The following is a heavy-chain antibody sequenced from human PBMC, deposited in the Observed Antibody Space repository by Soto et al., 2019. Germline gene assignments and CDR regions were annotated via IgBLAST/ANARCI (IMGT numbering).Heavy chain of an antibody. CDR2: ISGSGGST. D-gene: IGHD3-9*01. Sequence: PGGSLRLSCAASGFTFSSYAMSWVRQAPGKGLEWVAAISGSGGSTYYADSVKGRFTISRDNSKNTLYLQMNSLRAEDTAVYYCAKDAEYYDILTGYYLGRNFDYWGQGTLVTVSS. J-gene: IGHJ4*02. CDR1: GFTFSSYA. V-gene: IGHV3-23*01. CDR3: AKDAEYYDILTGYYLGRNFDY.